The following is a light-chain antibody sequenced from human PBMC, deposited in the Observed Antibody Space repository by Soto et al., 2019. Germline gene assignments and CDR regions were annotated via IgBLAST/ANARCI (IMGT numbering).Light chain of an antibody. Sequence: IQMTQSPSSVSASVGDRVTISCQASQGISRSLAWYQQKPGKAPKLLIYAASNLQSGVPSRFSGSGSGTDFTLTITCLQSEDFATYYCQQYYSYPRTFGQGTKVDIK. CDR3: QQYYSYPRT. CDR1: QGISRS. CDR2: AAS. J-gene: IGKJ1*01. V-gene: IGKV1-8*01.